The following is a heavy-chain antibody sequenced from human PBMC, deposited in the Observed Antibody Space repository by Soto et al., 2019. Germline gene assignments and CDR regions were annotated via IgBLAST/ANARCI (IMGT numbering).Heavy chain of an antibody. CDR2: ISAYNGNT. Sequence: ASVKVSCKASGYTFTSYGISWGRQAPGQGLEWMGWISAYNGNTNYAQKLQGRVTMTTDTSTSTAYMELRSLRSDDTAVYYCARDERVVVAAENFDYWGQGTLVTVSS. D-gene: IGHD2-15*01. CDR3: ARDERVVVAAENFDY. J-gene: IGHJ4*02. CDR1: GYTFTSYG. V-gene: IGHV1-18*01.